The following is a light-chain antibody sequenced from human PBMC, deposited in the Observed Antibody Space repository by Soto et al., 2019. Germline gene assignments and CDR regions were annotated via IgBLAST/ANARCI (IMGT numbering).Light chain of an antibody. Sequence: QSALTQPASVSGSPGQSITISCTGTSSDVGGYNFVSWYQQHPGKAPKLIISDVSNRPSGVSTRFSGSKSGNTASLTISGLQAEDEADYYCSLYTSINTHVFGTGTKLTVL. J-gene: IGLJ1*01. CDR2: DVS. CDR1: SSDVGGYNF. V-gene: IGLV2-14*01. CDR3: SLYTSINTHV.